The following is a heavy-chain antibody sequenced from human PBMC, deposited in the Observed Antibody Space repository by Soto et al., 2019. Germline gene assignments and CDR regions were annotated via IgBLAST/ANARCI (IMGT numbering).Heavy chain of an antibody. CDR2: INSGSSTI. CDR3: VRDRGYTGYDLQY. CDR1: GFPFSSYA. Sequence: EVQLVESGGGLVQPGGSLRLSCAASGFPFSSYAMNWVRQAPGKGLEWVSYINSGSSTIYYADSAKGRFTISRDNAKNSLSLQMNSLRDEDTAGYFCVRDRGYTGYDLQYWGQGALVAVSS. J-gene: IGHJ4*02. D-gene: IGHD5-12*01. V-gene: IGHV3-48*02.